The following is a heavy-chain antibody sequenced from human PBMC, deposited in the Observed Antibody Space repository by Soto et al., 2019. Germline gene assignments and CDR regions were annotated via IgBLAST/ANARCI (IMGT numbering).Heavy chain of an antibody. D-gene: IGHD2-21*02. CDR1: GFTLPKYA. V-gene: IGHV3-23*01. CDR2: ILGSGGT. Sequence: GGCLRLSCAATGFTLPKYAMMWIHQAPGKGLEWISGILGSGGTYHADSVMGRFTISKDNSRNTLYLQMNSLRAEDTAVYYCAKDAVYGDCLWLPESWGQGTLVTFSS. J-gene: IGHJ5*02. CDR3: AKDAVYGDCLWLPES.